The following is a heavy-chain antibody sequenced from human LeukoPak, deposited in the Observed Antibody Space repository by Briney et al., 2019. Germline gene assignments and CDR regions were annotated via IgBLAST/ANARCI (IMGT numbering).Heavy chain of an antibody. CDR3: ARDGGYSGYDEDWFDP. V-gene: IGHV1-8*01. D-gene: IGHD5-12*01. CDR1: GYTFTSYD. CDR2: MNPNSGNT. J-gene: IGHJ5*02. Sequence: ASVKVSCKASGYTFTSYDINWMRQATGQGLEWMGWMNPNSGNTGYAQKFQGRVTMTRNTSISTAYMELSSLRSEDTAVYYCARDGGYSGYDEDWFDPWGQGTLVTVSS.